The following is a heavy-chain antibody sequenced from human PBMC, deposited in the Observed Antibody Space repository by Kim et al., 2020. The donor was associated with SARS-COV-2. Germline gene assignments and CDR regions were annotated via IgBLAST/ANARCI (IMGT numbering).Heavy chain of an antibody. CDR3: TRAIRGATGY. V-gene: IGHV3-7*03. CDR1: GFTFSNYW. CDR2: ITQDGSQK. D-gene: IGHD3-10*01. J-gene: IGHJ4*02. Sequence: GGSLRLSCAASGFTFSNYWMNWVRQAPGKGLEWVANITQDGSQKSYVDSVKGRFTISRDNAKNALYLQMNSLRAEDTAVYYCTRAIRGATGYWGQGTLVTVSS.